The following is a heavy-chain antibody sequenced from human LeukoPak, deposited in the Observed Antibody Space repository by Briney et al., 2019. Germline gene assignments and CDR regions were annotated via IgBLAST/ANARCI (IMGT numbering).Heavy chain of an antibody. CDR3: AQSSGKLTWFDS. CDR1: GHILTNKF. V-gene: IGHV1-46*01. Sequence: ASVKVSCKPSGHILTNKFLHWVLLAPGQVPESMTLIDFSSGSTTYATKFQGRITVTRDTSTSTVYMELTSLKSDDTAIYFCAQSSGKLTWFDSWGPGTPVIVSS. J-gene: IGHJ5*01. CDR2: IDFSSGST. D-gene: IGHD3-10*01.